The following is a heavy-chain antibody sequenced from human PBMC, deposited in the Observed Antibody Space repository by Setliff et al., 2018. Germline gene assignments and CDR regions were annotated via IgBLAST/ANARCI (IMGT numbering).Heavy chain of an antibody. CDR3: ARGRKRTYYYDSSGYSHFDY. CDR1: GGSFSDYY. CDR2: INHSGST. J-gene: IGHJ4*02. D-gene: IGHD3-22*01. V-gene: IGHV4-34*01. Sequence: SETLSLTCAVYGGSFSDYYWSWIRQPPGKWLEWIGEINHSGSTNYNPSLKSRVTISVDTSKNQFSLKLSSVTAADTAVYYCARGRKRTYYYDSSGYSHFDYWGQGTLVTVSS.